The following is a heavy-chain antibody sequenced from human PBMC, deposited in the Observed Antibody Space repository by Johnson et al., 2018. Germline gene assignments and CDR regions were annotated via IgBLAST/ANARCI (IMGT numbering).Heavy chain of an antibody. CDR2: IWYDGSNK. J-gene: IGHJ3*02. CDR3: ARDTYYYDSSGYYIGCDAFDI. Sequence: QVQLVESGGGVVQPGRSLRLSCAASGFTFSSYGMHWVRQAPGKGLEWVAVIWYDGSNKYYADSVKGRFTISRDNSKNTLYLQMNSLRAEDTAVYYCARDTYYYDSSGYYIGCDAFDIWGQGTMVTVSS. V-gene: IGHV3-33*01. D-gene: IGHD3-22*01. CDR1: GFTFSSYG.